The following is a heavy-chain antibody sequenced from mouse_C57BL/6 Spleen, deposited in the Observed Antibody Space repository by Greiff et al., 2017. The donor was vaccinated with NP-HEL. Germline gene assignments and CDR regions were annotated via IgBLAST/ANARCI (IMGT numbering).Heavy chain of an antibody. J-gene: IGHJ4*01. V-gene: IGHV5-16*01. CDR1: GFTFSDYY. Sequence: EVMLVESEGGLVQPGSSMKLSCTASGFTFSDYYMAWVRQVPEKGLEWVANINYDGSSTYYLDSLKSRFLISRDNAKNILYLQMSSLKSEDTATYYCARMGGNYGFYAMDYWGQGTSVTVSS. CDR3: ARMGGNYGFYAMDY. CDR2: INYDGSST. D-gene: IGHD2-1*01.